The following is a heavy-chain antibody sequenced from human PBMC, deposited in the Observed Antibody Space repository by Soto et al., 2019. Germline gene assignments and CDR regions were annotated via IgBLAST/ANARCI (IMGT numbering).Heavy chain of an antibody. Sequence: SETLSLTCAVSSGSISSSNWWSWVRQPPGKGLEWIGEIYHSGSTNYNPSLKSRVTISVDKSKNQFSLKLSSVTAADTAVYYCARRDIVATNFDYWGQGTLVTVSS. CDR1: SGSISSSNW. CDR3: ARRDIVATNFDY. V-gene: IGHV4-4*02. CDR2: IYHSGST. D-gene: IGHD5-12*01. J-gene: IGHJ4*02.